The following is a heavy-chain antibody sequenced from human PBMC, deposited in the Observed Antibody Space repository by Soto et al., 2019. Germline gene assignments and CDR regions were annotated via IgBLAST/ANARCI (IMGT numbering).Heavy chain of an antibody. CDR3: AKSPARNTYYYLRSGQYPPGYFYGMDV. CDR1: GCTFRTSA. D-gene: IGHD3-10*02. CDR2: ISGSVGST. Sequence: LRLSCAASGCTFRTSATGCRLQAPGQRLEWVSAISGSVGSTYYADSLKGRFIISRDKYENTLYLRMTKLRAEDTAVYYCAKSPARNTYYYLRSGQYPPGYFYGMDVWGQGTTVTVSS. J-gene: IGHJ6*02. V-gene: IGHV3-23*01.